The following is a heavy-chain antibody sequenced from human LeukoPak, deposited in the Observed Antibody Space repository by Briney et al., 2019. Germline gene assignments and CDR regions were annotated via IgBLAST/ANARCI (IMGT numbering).Heavy chain of an antibody. V-gene: IGHV4-61*02. J-gene: IGHJ3*02. CDR3: ARVNNVVMVHGAFDS. CDR2: IYTSGST. Sequence: SETLSVTCTVSGGSISSSSYYCSWIRQPAGKGLEWVGRIYTSGSTNYNPSLKSRVTIPVDTSKNQFSLKLSSVTAADTAVYYCARVNNVVMVHGAFDSWGQGTMVTVPS. CDR1: GGSISSSSYY. D-gene: IGHD2-8*01.